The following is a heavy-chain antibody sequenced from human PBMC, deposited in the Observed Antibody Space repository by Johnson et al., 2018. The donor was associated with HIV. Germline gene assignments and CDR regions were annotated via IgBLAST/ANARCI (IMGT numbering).Heavy chain of an antibody. D-gene: IGHD1-26*01. CDR2: ISGSGGST. CDR1: GFTFSSYA. J-gene: IGHJ3*02. V-gene: IGHV3-23*04. CDR3: AKTHSGSYYDAFDI. Sequence: MLLVESGGGVVQPGRSLRLSCAASGFTFSSYAMSWVRQAPRKGLEWVSAISGSGGSTYYADSVKGRFTISRDNSKNTLYLQMNSLRAEDTAVYYCAKTHSGSYYDAFDIWGQGTMVTVSS.